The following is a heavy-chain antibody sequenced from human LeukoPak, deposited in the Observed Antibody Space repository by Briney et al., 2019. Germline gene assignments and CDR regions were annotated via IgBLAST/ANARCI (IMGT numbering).Heavy chain of an antibody. D-gene: IGHD3-9*01. V-gene: IGHV4-38-2*02. Sequence: WETLSLTCTVSGYSISSGYYWGWIRQPPGKGLERIGSIYHSGSTYYNPSLKSRVTISVDTSKNQFSLKLSSVTAADTAVYYCARGILRYFDWPNWFDPWGQGTLVTVSS. CDR2: IYHSGST. CDR3: ARGILRYFDWPNWFDP. J-gene: IGHJ5*02. CDR1: GYSISSGYY.